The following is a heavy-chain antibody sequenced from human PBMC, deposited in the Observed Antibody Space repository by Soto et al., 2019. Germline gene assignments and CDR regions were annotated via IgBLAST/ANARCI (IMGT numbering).Heavy chain of an antibody. J-gene: IGHJ5*02. Sequence: SLRLSCAASGFTFSSYAMSWVRQAPGKGLEWVSAISGSGGSTYYADSVKGRFTISRDNSKNTLYLQMNSLRAEDTAVYYCAAGGIAARRFDPWGQGTLVTVSS. V-gene: IGHV3-23*01. CDR2: ISGSGGST. CDR1: GFTFSSYA. CDR3: AAGGIAARRFDP. D-gene: IGHD6-6*01.